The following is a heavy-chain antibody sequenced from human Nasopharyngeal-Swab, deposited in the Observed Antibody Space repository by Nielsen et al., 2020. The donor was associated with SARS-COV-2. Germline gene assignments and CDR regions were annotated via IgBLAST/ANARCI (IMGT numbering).Heavy chain of an antibody. Sequence: GGSLRLSCAASGFTFSNAWMSWVRQAPGKGLEWVGRIKSKTDGGTTDYAAPMKGRFTISRDDSKNTLYLQMNSLKTEDTAVYYCTTSRITMIVPPYYYYYGMDVWGQGTTVTVSS. V-gene: IGHV3-15*01. CDR2: IKSKTDGGTT. CDR3: TTSRITMIVPPYYYYYGMDV. J-gene: IGHJ6*02. D-gene: IGHD3-22*01. CDR1: GFTFSNAW.